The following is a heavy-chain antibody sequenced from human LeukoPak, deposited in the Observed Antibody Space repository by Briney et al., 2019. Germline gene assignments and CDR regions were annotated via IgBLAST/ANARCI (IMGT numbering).Heavy chain of an antibody. V-gene: IGHV3-33*01. CDR1: GFTFSSYG. CDR3: AREEDTAMVTDLHAFGP. Sequence: GGSLRLSCAASGFTFSSYGMHWVRQAPGKGLEWVAVIWYDGSNKYYADSVKGRSTISRDNSKNTLYLQMNSLRAEDTAVYYCAREEDTAMVTDLHAFGPWGQGTLVTVSS. CDR2: IWYDGSNK. J-gene: IGHJ5*02. D-gene: IGHD5-18*01.